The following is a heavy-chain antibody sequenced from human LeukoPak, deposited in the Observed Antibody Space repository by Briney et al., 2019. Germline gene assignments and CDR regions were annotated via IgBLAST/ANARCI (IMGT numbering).Heavy chain of an antibody. CDR1: GFTFSTYW. V-gene: IGHV3-74*01. J-gene: IGHJ4*02. D-gene: IGHD3-22*01. CDR2: INSDERYT. Sequence: GPSLRLSCAVSGFTFSTYWMHSVRQARGNWLVSLSCINSDERYTNYADSVKGRFTISRDNAKNTLYLQMNSLRAEDTAVYYCARANEYYYDSRGYYPFDDWGQGTLVTVSS. CDR3: ARANEYYYDSRGYYPFDD.